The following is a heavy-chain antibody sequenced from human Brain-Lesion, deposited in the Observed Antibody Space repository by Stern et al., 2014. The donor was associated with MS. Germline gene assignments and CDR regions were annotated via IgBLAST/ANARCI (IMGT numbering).Heavy chain of an antibody. CDR2: VQSRGDGGTS. CDR3: TTIGYSASRSGFFDF. Sequence: VQLVESGGGLVKPGGSLRLSCAGSGFTFSNVWMNWVRQAPGKGLEWVARVQSRGDGGTSDYGAPVKGRFTISRDDSKNTLYLQIDNLRAEDTAVYYCTTIGYSASRSGFFDFWGQGTLVTVSS. D-gene: IGHD5-18*01. J-gene: IGHJ4*02. CDR1: GFTFSNVW. V-gene: IGHV3-15*05.